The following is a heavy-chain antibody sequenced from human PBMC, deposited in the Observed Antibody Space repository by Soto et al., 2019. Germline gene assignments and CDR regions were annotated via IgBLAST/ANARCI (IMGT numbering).Heavy chain of an antibody. CDR3: VRGEGGWETY. CDR1: GFTFSSYW. CDR2: INSDGSST. V-gene: IGHV3-74*01. D-gene: IGHD6-19*01. Sequence: GGSQRLSYAASGFTFSSYWVHWVRQAPGKGLVWVSRINSDGSSTTYADSVKGRFTISRDNAKNTLYLQMNSLRAEDTAVYYCVRGEGGWETYWGQGTLVTVSS. J-gene: IGHJ4*02.